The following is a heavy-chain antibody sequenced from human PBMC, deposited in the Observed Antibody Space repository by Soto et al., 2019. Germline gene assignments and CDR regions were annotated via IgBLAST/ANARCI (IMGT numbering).Heavy chain of an antibody. CDR3: ARDPGPYCSGGSCFLWFDP. CDR1: GYTFTSYG. J-gene: IGHJ5*02. CDR2: ISAYNGNT. V-gene: IGHV1-18*04. D-gene: IGHD2-15*01. Sequence: QVQLVQFGAEVKKPGASVKVSCKASGYTFTSYGISWVRQAPGQGLEWMGWISAYNGNTNYAQKLQGRVTMTTDTSTSTAYMELRSLRSDDTAVYYCARDPGPYCSGGSCFLWFDPWGQGTLVTVSS.